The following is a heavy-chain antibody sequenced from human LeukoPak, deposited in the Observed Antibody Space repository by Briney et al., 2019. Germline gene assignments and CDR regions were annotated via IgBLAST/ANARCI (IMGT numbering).Heavy chain of an antibody. V-gene: IGHV4-59*01. CDR1: GFTFSSYA. D-gene: IGHD6-6*01. Sequence: GSLRLSCAASGFTFSSYAMSWVRQTPGKGLEWIGYIYYSGSTNYNPSLKSRVTISVDTSKNQFSLKLSSVTAADTAVYYCARVAQYSSSFDYWGQGTLVTVSS. CDR3: ARVAQYSSSFDY. CDR2: IYYSGST. J-gene: IGHJ4*02.